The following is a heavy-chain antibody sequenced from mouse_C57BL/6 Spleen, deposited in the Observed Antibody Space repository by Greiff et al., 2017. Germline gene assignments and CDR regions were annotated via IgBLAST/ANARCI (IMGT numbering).Heavy chain of an antibody. Sequence: VQGVESGPGLVAPSQSLSITCTVSGFSLTSYAISWVRQPPGKGLEWLEVIWTGGGTNYNSALKSRLSISKDNSKSQVFLKMNSLQTDDTARYYCAGFITTVVGAMDYWGQGTSVTVSS. CDR2: IWTGGGT. D-gene: IGHD1-1*01. CDR1: GFSLTSYA. V-gene: IGHV2-9-1*01. J-gene: IGHJ4*01. CDR3: AGFITTVVGAMDY.